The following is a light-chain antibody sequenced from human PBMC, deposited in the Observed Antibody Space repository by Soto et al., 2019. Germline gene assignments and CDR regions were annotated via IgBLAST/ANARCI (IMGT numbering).Light chain of an antibody. V-gene: IGKV3-15*01. Sequence: EIVMTQSPATLSVSPGESATLSCRASQSVSSNLAWHQQKPGQAPRILMYDASTRATGLPARFSGSGSGTEFTLTISSLQSEDFAVYYCQQYHNWPITFGQGTRLEIK. CDR1: QSVSSN. CDR2: DAS. CDR3: QQYHNWPIT. J-gene: IGKJ5*01.